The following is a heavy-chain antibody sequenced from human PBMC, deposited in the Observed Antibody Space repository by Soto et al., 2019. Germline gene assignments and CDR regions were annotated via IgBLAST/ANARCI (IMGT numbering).Heavy chain of an antibody. CDR3: TRANWDSEY. V-gene: IGHV4-59*11. J-gene: IGHJ4*02. CDR1: GGSISNHY. CDR2: IYYNGNT. Sequence: QVQLQESGPGLVKPSETLSLTCTVSGGSISNHYWSWIRQPPGKGLEWIGYIYYNGNTNYNPSPKGRVNMSVDTAKNQISLKLSAVYAADTAVDYCTRANWDSEYWGQGTLVTVSS. D-gene: IGHD7-27*01.